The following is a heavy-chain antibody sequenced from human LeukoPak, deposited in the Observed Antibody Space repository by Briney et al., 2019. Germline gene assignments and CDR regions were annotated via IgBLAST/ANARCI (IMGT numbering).Heavy chain of an antibody. J-gene: IGHJ6*03. Sequence: PSETLSLTCTVSGGSISSGGYYWSWIRQHPGKGLECIGYIYYSGSTYYNPSLKSRVTISVDTSKNQFSLKLSSVTAADTAVYYCARATGNQVFYYYYYMDVWGKGTTVTVSS. V-gene: IGHV4-31*03. CDR3: ARATGNQVFYYYYYMDV. D-gene: IGHD1-1*01. CDR1: GGSISSGGYY. CDR2: IYYSGST.